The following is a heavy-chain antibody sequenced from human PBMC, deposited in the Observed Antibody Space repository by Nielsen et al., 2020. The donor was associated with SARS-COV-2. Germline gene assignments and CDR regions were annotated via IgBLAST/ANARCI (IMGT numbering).Heavy chain of an antibody. Sequence: GESLKISCQGSEYDFTTYWIYWVRQRPGKGLEWLGRIDPNDSKTKYSPSFQGHVTISADKSISTAYLQWSSLKASDTAMYYCARHSNYYGSGTMSGWFDPWGQGTLVTVSS. J-gene: IGHJ5*02. CDR1: EYDFTTYW. CDR3: ARHSNYYGSGTMSGWFDP. D-gene: IGHD3-10*01. CDR2: IDPNDSKT. V-gene: IGHV5-10-1*01.